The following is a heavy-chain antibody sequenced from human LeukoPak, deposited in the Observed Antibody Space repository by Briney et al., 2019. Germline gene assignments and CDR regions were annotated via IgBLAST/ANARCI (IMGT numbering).Heavy chain of an antibody. Sequence: ASVKVSCKASGYTFTSYYMHWVRQAPGQGLEWMGLINPTGGSTGYAQKFQGRVTMTRDMSTSTDYMELSSLRSEDTAIYYCARGNGDYDAFDIWGQGTMVTVSS. J-gene: IGHJ3*02. CDR2: INPTGGST. CDR3: ARGNGDYDAFDI. V-gene: IGHV1-46*01. CDR1: GYTFTSYY. D-gene: IGHD4-17*01.